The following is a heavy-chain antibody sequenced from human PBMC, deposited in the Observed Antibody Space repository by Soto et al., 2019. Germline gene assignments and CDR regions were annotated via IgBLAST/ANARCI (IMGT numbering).Heavy chain of an antibody. CDR3: ARSSDYFDY. Sequence: AAVKVSCKASGYTFSSYGITWVRQAPGQGLEWMGWISAYNGNTNYAQKLQVRVTMTTDTSTSTAYMELRSLRSDDTAVYYCARSSDYFDYWGQGTLVTVSS. CDR1: GYTFSSYG. J-gene: IGHJ4*02. CDR2: ISAYNGNT. V-gene: IGHV1-18*04.